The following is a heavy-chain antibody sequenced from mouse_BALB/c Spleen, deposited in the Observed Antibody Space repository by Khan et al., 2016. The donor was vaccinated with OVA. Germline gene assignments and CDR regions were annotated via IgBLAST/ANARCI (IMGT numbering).Heavy chain of an antibody. CDR1: GYSITSGYG. Sequence: EVKLLESGPGLAKPSQSLSLTCTVTGYSITSGYGWNWIRQFPGNKLEWMGYISYSGSTNYNPTFKSRISFTRDTSKNQSFLQLNSVTTEDTATYYCDRTARINYWGQGTTLTVSS. V-gene: IGHV3-2*02. CDR2: ISYSGST. CDR3: DRTARINY. D-gene: IGHD1-2*01. J-gene: IGHJ2*01.